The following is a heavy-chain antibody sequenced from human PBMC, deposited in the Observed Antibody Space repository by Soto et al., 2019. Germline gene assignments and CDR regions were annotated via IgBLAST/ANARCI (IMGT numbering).Heavy chain of an antibody. V-gene: IGHV3-30*18. Sequence: GGSLRLSCAASGFTFSSYGMHWVRQAPGKGLEWVAVISYDGSNKYYADSVKGRFTISRDNSKNTLYLLMNSLRAEDTAVYYGEKDHRMQWLVQKSGMDVWGQGTTVTVSS. J-gene: IGHJ6*02. CDR1: GFTFSSYG. CDR2: ISYDGSNK. CDR3: EKDHRMQWLVQKSGMDV. D-gene: IGHD6-19*01.